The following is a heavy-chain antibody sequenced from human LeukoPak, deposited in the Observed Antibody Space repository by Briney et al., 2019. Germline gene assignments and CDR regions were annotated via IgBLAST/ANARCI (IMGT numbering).Heavy chain of an antibody. V-gene: IGHV3-48*01. CDR1: GFTFSSYS. CDR2: ISSSRSTI. D-gene: IGHD3-3*01. CDR3: AKLRADYDFWSGNYTGWYFDY. J-gene: IGHJ4*02. Sequence: QPGGSLRLSCAASGFTFSSYSMNWVRQAPGKGLEWVSYISSSRSTIYYADSVKGRFTISRDNTKNTLYLEMNSLRAEDTAVYYCAKLRADYDFWSGNYTGWYFDYWGQGTLVTVSS.